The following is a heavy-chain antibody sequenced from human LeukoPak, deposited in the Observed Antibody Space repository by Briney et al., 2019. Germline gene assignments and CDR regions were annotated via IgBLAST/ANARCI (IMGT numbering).Heavy chain of an antibody. V-gene: IGHV3-21*04. CDR3: ARDDGWLQLYH. CDR1: GFTFSTYS. D-gene: IGHD5-24*01. Sequence: GSLRLSCAGSGFTFSTYSMNWVRQAPGKGLEWVSSIGSSSSYICNADSVKGRSIISRDNAKNSLYLQMDSLRAEDTAVYYCARDDGWLQLYHWGQGALVTVSS. J-gene: IGHJ5*02. CDR2: IGSSSSYI.